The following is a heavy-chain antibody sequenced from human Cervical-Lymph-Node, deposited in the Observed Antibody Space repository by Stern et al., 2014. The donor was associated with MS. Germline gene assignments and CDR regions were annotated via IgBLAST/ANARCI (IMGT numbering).Heavy chain of an antibody. CDR2: INPNGGAT. V-gene: IGHV1-2*02. CDR1: GYTFNDFY. J-gene: IGHJ6*02. CDR3: VRDSGWDDPQYYFYGMDV. D-gene: IGHD6-19*01. Sequence: VQLVESGAEVKKPGASVKVSCKASGYTFNDFYMHWVRQAPGQGLEWMGWINPNGGATKSAQKFQGRVTMTSDTSISTAYVELNRLRSDDTAVYYCVRDSGWDDPQYYFYGMDVWGQGTTVTVSS.